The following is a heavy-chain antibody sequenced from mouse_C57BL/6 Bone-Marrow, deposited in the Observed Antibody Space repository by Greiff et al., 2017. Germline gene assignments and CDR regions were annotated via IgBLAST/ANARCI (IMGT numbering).Heavy chain of an antibody. CDR2: ISSGGSYT. V-gene: IGHV5-6*02. J-gene: IGHJ2*01. CDR3: ARHTVDY. D-gene: IGHD5-1-1*01. CDR1: GFTFSSYG. Sequence: DVMLVESGGDLVKPGGSLKLSCAASGFTFSSYGMSWVRQTPDKRLEWVATISSGGSYTYYPDSVKGRFTISRDNAKNTLYLQMSSLKSEDTAVYYCARHTVDYWGQGTTLTVSS.